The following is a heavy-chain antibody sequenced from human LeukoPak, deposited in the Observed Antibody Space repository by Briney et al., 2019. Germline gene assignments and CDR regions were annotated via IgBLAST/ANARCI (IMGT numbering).Heavy chain of an antibody. CDR3: ARGETYGSGPSDY. V-gene: IGHV4-59*01. Sequence: SETLSLTCAVYGGSFSGYYWSWIRQPPGKGLEWIGYIYYSGSTNYNPSLKSRVTISVDTSKNQFSLKLSSVTAADTAVYYCARGETYGSGPSDYWGQGTLVTVSS. J-gene: IGHJ4*02. D-gene: IGHD3-10*01. CDR2: IYYSGST. CDR1: GGSFSGYY.